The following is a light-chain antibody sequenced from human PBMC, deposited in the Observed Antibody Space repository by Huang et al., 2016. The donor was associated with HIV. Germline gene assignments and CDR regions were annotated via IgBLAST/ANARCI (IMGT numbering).Light chain of an antibody. CDR2: KIS. V-gene: IGKV2-30*01. CDR1: QSLIYSDGNTY. Sequence: DVVLTQSPLSLPVTLGQPASISCWSSQSLIYSDGNTYLCWFQQRPGQSPRRLIYKISNRDSGVPDRLSGSGSGSDFTLKISKVEAEDVAVYYCMQGTHWPPITFGQGTRLEI. CDR3: MQGTHWPPIT. J-gene: IGKJ5*01.